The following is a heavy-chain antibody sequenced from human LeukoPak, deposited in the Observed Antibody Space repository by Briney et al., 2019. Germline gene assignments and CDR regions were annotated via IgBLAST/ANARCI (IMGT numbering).Heavy chain of an antibody. CDR1: GYSISSAYY. CDR2: MYHSGST. D-gene: IGHD6-13*01. J-gene: IGHJ4*02. V-gene: IGHV4-38-2*02. CDR3: ARSSIAAADFDY. Sequence: SETLSLTCTVSGYSISSAYYWGWIRQPPGKGLEWIGSMYHSGSTYYNPSLKSRVTISVDTSKNQFSLKLSSVTAADTAVYYCARSSIAAADFDYWGQGTLVTVSS.